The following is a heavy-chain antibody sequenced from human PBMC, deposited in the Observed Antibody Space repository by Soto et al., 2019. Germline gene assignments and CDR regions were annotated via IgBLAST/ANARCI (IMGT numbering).Heavy chain of an antibody. CDR1: GFTFSNAW. CDR2: IKRKTDGGTT. Sequence: EVQLVESGGGLVKPGGSLRLSCAASGFTFSNAWMNWVRQAPGKGLEWVGRIKRKTDGGTTDYAAPVKGRFTISRDDSINTLYLEMNSLKNEDTAVHYCTTALYCGGDCYYWYFDLWGRGTLVTVSS. CDR3: TTALYCGGDCYYWYFDL. J-gene: IGHJ2*01. V-gene: IGHV3-15*07. D-gene: IGHD2-21*02.